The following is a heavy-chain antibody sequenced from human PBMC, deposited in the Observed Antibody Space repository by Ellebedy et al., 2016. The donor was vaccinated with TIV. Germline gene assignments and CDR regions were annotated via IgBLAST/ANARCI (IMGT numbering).Heavy chain of an antibody. CDR3: AKEDGGKHIFSFDY. D-gene: IGHD4-23*01. J-gene: IGHJ4*02. V-gene: IGHV3-23*01. Sequence: SVKGRFTISRDNSKNTLSLQMNSLRDEDTAVYYCAKEDGGKHIFSFDYWGRGTLVTVSS.